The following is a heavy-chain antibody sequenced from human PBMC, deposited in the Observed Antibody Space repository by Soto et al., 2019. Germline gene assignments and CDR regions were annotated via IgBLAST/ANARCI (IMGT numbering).Heavy chain of an antibody. CDR2: ISSNGGST. Sequence: PGGSLRLSCAASGFTFSSYAMHWVRQAPGKGLEYVSAISSNGGSTYYANSVKGRFTISRDNSKNTLYLQMGSLRAEDMTVYYCARVARAGTTWKAFDIWGQGTMVTVSS. D-gene: IGHD1-1*01. V-gene: IGHV3-64*01. CDR3: ARVARAGTTWKAFDI. CDR1: GFTFSSYA. J-gene: IGHJ3*02.